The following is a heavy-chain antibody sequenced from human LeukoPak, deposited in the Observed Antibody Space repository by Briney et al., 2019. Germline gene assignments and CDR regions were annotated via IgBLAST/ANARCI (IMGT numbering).Heavy chain of an antibody. D-gene: IGHD1-26*01. J-gene: IGHJ4*02. CDR2: ISYDGSTK. CDR1: GFTFSDYA. CDR3: ARMRRELLDY. V-gene: IGHV3-30*14. Sequence: GGSLRLSCAASGFTFSDYAMHWVRQAPGKGPEWVAVISYDGSTKYYADSVKGRFTISRDNSKNTLYLQMNSLRAEDTAVYYCARMRRELLDYWGQGTLVTVSS.